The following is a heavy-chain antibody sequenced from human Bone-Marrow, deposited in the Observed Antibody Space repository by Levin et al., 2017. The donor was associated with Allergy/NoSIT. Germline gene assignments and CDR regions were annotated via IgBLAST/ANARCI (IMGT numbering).Heavy chain of an antibody. J-gene: IGHJ4*02. CDR1: GDSISSSNW. CDR2: IYQSGST. CDR3: ARDVLLYYDTSGPLWGTFDY. V-gene: IGHV4-4*02. D-gene: IGHD3-22*01. Sequence: SETLSLTCAVSGDSISSSNWWSWVRQPPGKGLEWIGEIYQSGSTNYNPSLQSRVTISLDKSKNQFSLSLSSVTAADTAVYYCARDVLLYYDTSGPLWGTFDYWGQGTLVTVSS.